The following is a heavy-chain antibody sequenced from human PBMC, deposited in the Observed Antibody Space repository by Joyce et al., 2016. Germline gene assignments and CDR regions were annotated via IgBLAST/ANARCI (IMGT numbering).Heavy chain of an antibody. CDR2: IHADGTI. Sequence: EVQLVESGGGLIQPGGSLRLSCAASGFTVSNSYMSWVRQAPGKGLEGVSFIHADGTIYDIDSVKGRFTISRDNSKNTLYLVMNSLRVEDTAVYHCAVLISGSIDYWGQGTLVTVSS. V-gene: IGHV3-53*01. D-gene: IGHD1-26*01. CDR1: GFTVSNSY. J-gene: IGHJ4*02. CDR3: AVLISGSIDY.